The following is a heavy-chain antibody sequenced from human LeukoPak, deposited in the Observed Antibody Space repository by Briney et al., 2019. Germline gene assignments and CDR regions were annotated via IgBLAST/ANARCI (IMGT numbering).Heavy chain of an antibody. CDR1: GDSVSSNSAA. J-gene: IGHJ6*03. CDR2: TYYRSKWYN. Sequence: SQTLSLTCAISGDSVSSNSAAWNWIRQSPSRGLEWLGRTYYRSKWYNDYAVSVKSRITINPDTSKNQFSLQLNSVAPEDTAVYYCASGRYDFWSGYYQGYYYYYMDVWGKGTTVTVSS. D-gene: IGHD3-3*01. CDR3: ASGRYDFWSGYYQGYYYYYMDV. V-gene: IGHV6-1*01.